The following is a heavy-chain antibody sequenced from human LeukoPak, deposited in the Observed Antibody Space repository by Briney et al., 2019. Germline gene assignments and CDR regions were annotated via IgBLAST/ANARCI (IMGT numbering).Heavy chain of an antibody. V-gene: IGHV5-51*01. CDR3: ARQRSSRDRFDY. J-gene: IGHJ4*02. Sequence: GESLKISCKGSGYSFTSSWIGWVRQMPGKGLEWMGIIYPGDFDTRYSPSFQGQVTISADKSISTAYLQWSSLKAADTAMYYCARQRSSRDRFDYWGQGTLVTVSS. D-gene: IGHD3-10*01. CDR2: IYPGDFDT. CDR1: GYSFTSSW.